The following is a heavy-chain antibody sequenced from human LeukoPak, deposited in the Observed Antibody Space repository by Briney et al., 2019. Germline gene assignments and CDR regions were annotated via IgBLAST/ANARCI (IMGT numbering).Heavy chain of an antibody. CDR1: GYTFTSYD. CDR2: MNPNSGNT. V-gene: IGHV1-8*01. J-gene: IGHJ4*02. D-gene: IGHD3-10*01. CDR3: ARVIGYRSGSYYNREYYFDY. Sequence: ASVKVSCKASGYTFTSYDINWVRQATGQGLEWMGWMNPNSGNTGYAQKFQGRVTMTRNTSISTAYMELSSLRSEDTAVYYCARVIGYRSGSYYNREYYFDYWGQGTLVTVSS.